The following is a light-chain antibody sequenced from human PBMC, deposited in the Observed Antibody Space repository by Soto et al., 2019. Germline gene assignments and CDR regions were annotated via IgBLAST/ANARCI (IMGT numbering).Light chain of an antibody. J-gene: IGKJ4*01. CDR2: AAS. CDR1: QSISSY. V-gene: IGKV1-39*01. Sequence: DIQMTQSPSSLSASVGDRVTITCRASQSISSYLNWYQQKPGKAPKLLIYAASSLQSGVPSRFSGSVSGTDFTLTISSLRPDDFEAYYCQQSYSTPFTFGGGTKVDIK. CDR3: QQSYSTPFT.